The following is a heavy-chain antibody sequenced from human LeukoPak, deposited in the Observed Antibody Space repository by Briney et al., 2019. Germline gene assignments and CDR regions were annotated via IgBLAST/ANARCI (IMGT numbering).Heavy chain of an antibody. CDR2: ISGSGGST. D-gene: IGHD2-2*02. Sequence: GGSLRLSCAASGFTFSSYAMSWVRQAPGKGLEWVSAISGSGGSTYYADSVKGRFTISRDNSKNTLYLQMNSLRAEDTAVYYCAKDSLRPCSSTSCYTEYFQHWGQGTLVTVSS. CDR3: AKDSLRPCSSTSCYTEYFQH. J-gene: IGHJ1*01. V-gene: IGHV3-23*01. CDR1: GFTFSSYA.